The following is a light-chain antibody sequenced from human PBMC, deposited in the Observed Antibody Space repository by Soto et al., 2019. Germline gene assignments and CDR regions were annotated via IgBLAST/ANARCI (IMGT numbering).Light chain of an antibody. CDR1: SSDVGGYNY. J-gene: IGLJ3*02. Sequence: QSALTQPASVSGSPGQSITISCTGTSSDVGGYNYVSWFQQHPGEAPKLMIYEVTHRPSGVSDRLTGSKSGNTASLTISGLQGEDEADYYCCSFTTSNTWVFGGGTKLTVL. V-gene: IGLV2-14*01. CDR3: CSFTTSNTWV. CDR2: EVT.